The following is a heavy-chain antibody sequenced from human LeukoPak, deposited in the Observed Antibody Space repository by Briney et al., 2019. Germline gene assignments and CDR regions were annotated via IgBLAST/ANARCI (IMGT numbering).Heavy chain of an antibody. CDR1: GGTFSSYA. Sequence: ASVKVSCKASGGTFSSYAISWVRQAPGQGLEWRGGIIPIFGTANYAQKFQGRVTITADKSTSTAYMELSSQRSEDTAVYYCARDLDAFDIWGQGTMVTVSS. CDR3: ARDLDAFDI. J-gene: IGHJ3*02. V-gene: IGHV1-69*06. CDR2: IIPIFGTA.